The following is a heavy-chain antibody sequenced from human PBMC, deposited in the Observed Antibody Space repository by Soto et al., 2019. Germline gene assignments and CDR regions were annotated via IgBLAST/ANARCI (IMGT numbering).Heavy chain of an antibody. CDR1: GFSLTTGGMG. J-gene: IGHJ6*02. CDR2: IYWDGDR. CDR3: VHSRCGGDCLQSYSSHYYYGMDI. V-gene: IGHV2-5*02. Sequence: VTGPTLVNPTQTLTLTCPFSGFSLTTGGMGVGWIRQPPGKAPEWLALIYWDGDRRYRPSLMSRLTIAKDTSKNQVVLTMTNMDPVDTATYYCVHSRCGGDCLQSYSSHYYYGMDIWGQGTTVTVSS. D-gene: IGHD2-21*02.